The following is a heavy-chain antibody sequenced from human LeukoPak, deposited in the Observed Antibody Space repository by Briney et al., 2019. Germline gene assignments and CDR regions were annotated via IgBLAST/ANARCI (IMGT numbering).Heavy chain of an antibody. V-gene: IGHV4-4*07. Sequence: SETLSLTCTVSGGSISSYYWSWIRQPAGKGLEWIGRIHTSGSTNYNPSLKSRVTMSADTSKNQFSLKLSSVIAADTAVYYCARVNGITMVRGVSYYFDYWGQGTLVTVSS. J-gene: IGHJ4*02. CDR2: IHTSGST. D-gene: IGHD3-10*01. CDR3: ARVNGITMVRGVSYYFDY. CDR1: GGSISSYY.